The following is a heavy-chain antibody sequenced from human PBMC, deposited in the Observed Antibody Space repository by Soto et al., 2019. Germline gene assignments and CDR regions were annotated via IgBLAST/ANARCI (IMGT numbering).Heavy chain of an antibody. CDR3: ARGPSKDGCNVKGDY. J-gene: IGHJ4*02. CDR1: GGTFSSYA. Sequence: QVQLVQSGAEVKKPGSSVKVSCKASGGTFSSYAITWVRQAPGQGLEWMGGIIPIFGTPNYAQKFQGRVTITADEAPGTADMELRRRRSEEKAVYYCARGPSKDGCNVKGDYWGQGTLVTVSS. V-gene: IGHV1-69*01. CDR2: IIPIFGTP. D-gene: IGHD2-2*01.